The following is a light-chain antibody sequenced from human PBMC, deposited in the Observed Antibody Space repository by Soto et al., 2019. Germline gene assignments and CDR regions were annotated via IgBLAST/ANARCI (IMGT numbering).Light chain of an antibody. Sequence: EIVMTQSPATLSVSPGERATLSCRASRNINRKLAWYQQKPGQAPRLLISGASTRATGIPARFGGSGSGTEFTLTISSLQSEDSAVYYCQQYYDYPPLIFGGGTKVEIK. J-gene: IGKJ4*01. CDR3: QQYYDYPPLI. CDR2: GAS. CDR1: RNINRK. V-gene: IGKV3-15*01.